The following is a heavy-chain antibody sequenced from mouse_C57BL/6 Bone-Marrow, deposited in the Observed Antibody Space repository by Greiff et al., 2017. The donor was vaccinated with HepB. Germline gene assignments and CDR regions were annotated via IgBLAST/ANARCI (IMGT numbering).Heavy chain of an antibody. D-gene: IGHD1-1*01. J-gene: IGHJ2*01. Sequence: QVQLQQSGPELVKPGASVKISCKASGYAFSSSWMNWVKQRPGKGLEWIGRSYPGDGDTNYNGKFKGKATLTADKSSSTAYMQLSSLTSEDSAVYFCARGGPYYYGSTDYWGQGTTLTVS. CDR2: SYPGDGDT. V-gene: IGHV1-82*01. CDR3: ARGGPYYYGSTDY. CDR1: GYAFSSSW.